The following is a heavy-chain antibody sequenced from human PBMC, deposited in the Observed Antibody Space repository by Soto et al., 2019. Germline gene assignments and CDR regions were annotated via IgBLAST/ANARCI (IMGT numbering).Heavy chain of an antibody. J-gene: IGHJ3*02. CDR3: AGVERGTATTVVDAFDI. V-gene: IGHV4-34*01. CDR1: GGFVSSGSYY. CDR2: MSHGGGT. Sequence: QVQLQQWGAGLLKPSETLSLTCAVYGGFVSSGSYYWSWIRQPPGKGLEWIGEMSHGGGTHFNPSLKSGVTISVDTSKNQFSLKMSSVTASDTALYYCAGVERGTATTVVDAFDIWGPGTMVTVSS. D-gene: IGHD1-1*01.